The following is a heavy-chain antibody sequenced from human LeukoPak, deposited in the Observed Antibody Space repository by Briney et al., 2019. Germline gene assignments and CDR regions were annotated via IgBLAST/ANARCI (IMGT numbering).Heavy chain of an antibody. V-gene: IGHV3-30*03. CDR3: ARAVMVSLGYDSRGYSQD. Sequence: GGSLRLYCAASGFTFSYYGLHWVRQGPGKGLEWPAVISYDGSNKYYADSVKGRFTISRDNSKNTLYVQMTSLRAEDTAVYYCARAVMVSLGYDSRGYSQDWGQGSLVTVSS. J-gene: IGHJ4*02. CDR1: GFTFSYYG. CDR2: ISYDGSNK. D-gene: IGHD3-22*01.